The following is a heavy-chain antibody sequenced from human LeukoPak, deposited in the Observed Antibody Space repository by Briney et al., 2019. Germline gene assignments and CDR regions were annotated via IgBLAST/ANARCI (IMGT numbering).Heavy chain of an antibody. V-gene: IGHV1-24*01. CDR1: GYTLTELS. Sequence: ASVKVSCKVSGYTLTELSMHWVRQAPGKGLEWMGGFDPEDGETIYAQKFQGRVTMTEDTSTDTAYMELSSLRSEDTAVYYCAAGGPIFGVVIRPGGFDPWGQGTLVTVSS. CDR3: AAGGPIFGVVIRPGGFDP. D-gene: IGHD3-3*01. CDR2: FDPEDGET. J-gene: IGHJ5*02.